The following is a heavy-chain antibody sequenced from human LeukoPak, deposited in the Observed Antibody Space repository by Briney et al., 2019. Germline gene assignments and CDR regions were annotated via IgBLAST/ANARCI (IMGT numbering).Heavy chain of an antibody. CDR2: ISYDGSNK. Sequence: GGSLRLSCAASGITFRSYAMHWVRQAPGKGLEWVAVISYDGSNKYYADSVKGRFTISRDNSKNTLYLQMNSLRAEDTAVYFCARDARYYDILTGYPLFDYWGQGTLVTVSS. CDR3: ARDARYYDILTGYPLFDY. V-gene: IGHV3-30-3*01. J-gene: IGHJ4*02. CDR1: GITFRSYA. D-gene: IGHD3-9*01.